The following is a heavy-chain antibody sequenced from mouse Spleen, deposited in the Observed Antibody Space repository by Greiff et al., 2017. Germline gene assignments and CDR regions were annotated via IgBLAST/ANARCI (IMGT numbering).Heavy chain of an antibody. CDR2: IDPSDSYT. J-gene: IGHJ3*01. D-gene: IGHD2-10*01. CDR3: ARPPYYGNLAWFAY. CDR1: GYTFTSYW. Sequence: QVQLQQPGAELVMPGASVKLSCKASGYTFTSYWMHWVKQRPGQGLEWIGEIDPSDSYTNYNQKFKGKATLTVDKSSSTAYMQLSSLTSEDSAVYYCARPPYYGNLAWFAYWGQGTLVTVSA. V-gene: IGHV1-69*01.